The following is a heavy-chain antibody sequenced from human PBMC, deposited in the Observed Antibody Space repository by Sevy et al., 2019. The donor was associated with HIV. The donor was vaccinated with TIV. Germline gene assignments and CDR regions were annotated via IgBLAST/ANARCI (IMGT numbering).Heavy chain of an antibody. Sequence: SETLSLTCTVSGDSISNGDYYWGWIRQPPGKGPEWIGSIYSSGSTYYNPSLMSRVTISVDTSRNQFSLKLSSVTAADTAVYYCVRPQYGGSHLLFDYWGQGTLVTVSS. J-gene: IGHJ4*02. CDR2: IYSSGST. V-gene: IGHV4-39*01. CDR1: GDSISNGDYY. CDR3: VRPQYGGSHLLFDY. D-gene: IGHD5-12*01.